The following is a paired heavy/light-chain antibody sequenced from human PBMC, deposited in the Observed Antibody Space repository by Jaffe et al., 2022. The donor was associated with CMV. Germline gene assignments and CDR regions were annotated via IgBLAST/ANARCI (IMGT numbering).Light chain of an antibody. V-gene: IGLV2-11*01. CDR1: SSDVGEYNS. Sequence: QSALTQPRSVSGSPGQSVTFSCTGTSSDVGEYNSVSWYQQHPGKAPKVIIYDVNRRPSGVPDRFSGSKSGNTASLTISGLQAEDEADYYCCSYAGNYRLVFGGGTKLTVL. CDR3: CSYAGNYRLV. J-gene: IGLJ3*02. CDR2: DVN.
Heavy chain of an antibody. D-gene: IGHD3-10*01. CDR3: AKWRGTYYYYFDS. CDR2: ISGSGGVT. CDR1: GFTFNSYA. V-gene: IGHV3-23*01. J-gene: IGHJ4*02. Sequence: EVQLLESGGGLVQPGGSLRLSCAPSGFTFNSYAMSWVRQAAGKGLEWVSTISGSGGVTFYSDSVKGRFTISRDNQKNTLYLQMNRLRAEDTAVYFCAKWRGTYYYYFDSWGQGTLVTVSS.